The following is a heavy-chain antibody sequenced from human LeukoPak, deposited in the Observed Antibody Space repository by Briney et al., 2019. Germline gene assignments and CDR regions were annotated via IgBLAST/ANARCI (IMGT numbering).Heavy chain of an antibody. V-gene: IGHV4-39*07. Sequence: SETLSLTCTVSGGSISSSSYYWGWIRQPPGKGLEWIGSIFYSGSTYYSPSLKSRVTISLDTSRNQFSLKLSSVTAADTAVYYCARDPGYGDYARWFDPWGQGTLVTVSS. D-gene: IGHD4-17*01. CDR1: GGSISSSSYY. CDR2: IFYSGST. CDR3: ARDPGYGDYARWFDP. J-gene: IGHJ5*02.